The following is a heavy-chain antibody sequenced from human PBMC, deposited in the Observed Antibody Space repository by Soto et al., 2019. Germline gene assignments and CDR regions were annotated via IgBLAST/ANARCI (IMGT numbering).Heavy chain of an antibody. D-gene: IGHD2-2*01. CDR1: GGSISSSSYY. J-gene: IGHJ5*02. CDR2: IYYSGRT. Sequence: SETLSLTCTVSGGSISSSSYYWGWIRQPPGKGLEWIGSIYYSGRTYYNPSLKSRVTISVDTSKNQFSLKLSSVTAADTAVYYCASSIVVPAARGYRFDPGGQGTLVTVSS. CDR3: ASSIVVPAARGYRFDP. V-gene: IGHV4-39*01.